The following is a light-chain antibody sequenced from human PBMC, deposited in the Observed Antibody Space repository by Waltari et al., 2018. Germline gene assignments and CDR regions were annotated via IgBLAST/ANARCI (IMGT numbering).Light chain of an antibody. V-gene: IGLV6-57*03. J-gene: IGLJ2*01. Sequence: NSLLTQPHSVSESPGKTVTISCTRTSDSIASNYVQWYQQRPGSAPTPVLFEDNQKHSGVPDRFSASIDTSSNSASLTISGLKTEDEALYDWQSYDSDEGVVFGGGTKLTVL. CDR1: SDSIASNY. CDR2: EDN. CDR3: QSYDSDEGVV.